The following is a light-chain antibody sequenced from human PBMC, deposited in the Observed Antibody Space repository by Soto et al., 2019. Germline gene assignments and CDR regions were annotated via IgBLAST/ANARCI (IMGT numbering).Light chain of an antibody. J-gene: IGKJ4*01. CDR1: QTVNSSY. Sequence: EIVLTHSRGTLSLSPGERAALGGSAGQTVNSSYLAWYQWKPGQAPRLLIYHASSRATCIPDRFSGSGAGTDLTLSSSRLEPEDFAVYSWHQHAESPLTLGGGTKVDIK. CDR2: HAS. CDR3: HQHAESPLT. V-gene: IGKV3-20*01.